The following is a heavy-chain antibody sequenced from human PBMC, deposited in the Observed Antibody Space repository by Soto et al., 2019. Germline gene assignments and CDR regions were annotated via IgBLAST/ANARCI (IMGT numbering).Heavy chain of an antibody. CDR3: ARDQGEDYYDSSGPCGY. Sequence: GGSLRLSCAASGFTFSSYWMHWVRQAPGKGLVWVSRINSDGSSTSYADSVKGRFTISRDNAKNTLYLQMNSLRAEDTAVYYCARDQGEDYYDSSGPCGYWGQGTLVTVSS. D-gene: IGHD3-22*01. CDR1: GFTFSSYW. J-gene: IGHJ4*02. V-gene: IGHV3-74*01. CDR2: INSDGSST.